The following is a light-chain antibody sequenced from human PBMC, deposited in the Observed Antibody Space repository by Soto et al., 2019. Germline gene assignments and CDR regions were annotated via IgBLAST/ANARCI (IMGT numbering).Light chain of an antibody. Sequence: EIVLTQSPCTLSLSPGERATLSCMASQSVTSSYLAWYQQKPGQAPRLLIYGASSRATGIPDRFSGSGSGTDFTLTISRLEPEDFAVYYCQQYGSSPQLSLGGGTTVEIK. CDR1: QSVTSSY. CDR3: QQYGSSPQLS. J-gene: IGKJ4*01. V-gene: IGKV3-20*01. CDR2: GAS.